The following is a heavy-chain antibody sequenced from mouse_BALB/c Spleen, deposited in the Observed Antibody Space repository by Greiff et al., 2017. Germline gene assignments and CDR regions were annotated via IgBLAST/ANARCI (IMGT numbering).Heavy chain of an antibody. Sequence: VQLQQSGPGLVKPSQSLSLTCTVTGYSITSDYAWNWIRQFPGNKLEWMGYISYSGSTSYNPSLKSRISITRDTSKNQFFLQLNSVTTEDTATYYCARGGTTVATGYFDYWGQGTTLTVSS. V-gene: IGHV3-2*02. CDR1: GYSITSDYA. J-gene: IGHJ2*01. CDR2: ISYSGST. D-gene: IGHD1-1*01. CDR3: ARGGTTVATGYFDY.